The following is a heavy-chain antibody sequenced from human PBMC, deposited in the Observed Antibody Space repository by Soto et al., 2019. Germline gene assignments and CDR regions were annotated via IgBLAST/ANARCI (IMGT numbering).Heavy chain of an antibody. CDR3: ARTPPGSVFYFDY. J-gene: IGHJ4*02. Sequence: EVQLLQSGAEVKKPGESLKISCKASGYRFTNYWIGWVRQMPGKGLEWMGFINPDDSDVRYSPSFQGQVTISTDKSIRTPFFPWSRPQASDTAMYYCARTPPGSVFYFDYWGQGTLVTVSS. CDR1: GYRFTNYW. CDR2: INPDDSDV. D-gene: IGHD6-19*01. V-gene: IGHV5-51*03.